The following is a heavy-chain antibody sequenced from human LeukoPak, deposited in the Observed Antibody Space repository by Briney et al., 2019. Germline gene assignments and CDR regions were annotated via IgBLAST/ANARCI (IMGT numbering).Heavy chain of an antibody. V-gene: IGHV4-39*07. J-gene: IGHJ4*02. D-gene: IGHD3-10*01. Sequence: SETLSLTCTVSGGSISTSSYYWGWLRQPPGKGLEWIGSMFYSGGTYYNPSLRGRVTISVDTSKNQFSLKLSSVTAADTAVYYCARTTYYYGSGSYLFDYWGQGTLVAVSS. CDR1: GGSISTSSYY. CDR2: MFYSGGT. CDR3: ARTTYYYGSGSYLFDY.